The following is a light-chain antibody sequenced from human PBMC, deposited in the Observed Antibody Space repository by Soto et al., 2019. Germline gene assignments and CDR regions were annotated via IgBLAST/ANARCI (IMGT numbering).Light chain of an antibody. Sequence: EIVLTQSPATLSLSPGERATLSCRASQSVSNSLAWYQQKPGQAPRLLIYDASKRATGIPARFSGSGSGTDFTLTISSLEPEDSAVYYCQNRNNWPPGATFGGGTKMEIK. CDR1: QSVSNS. CDR3: QNRNNWPPGAT. CDR2: DAS. V-gene: IGKV3-11*01. J-gene: IGKJ4*01.